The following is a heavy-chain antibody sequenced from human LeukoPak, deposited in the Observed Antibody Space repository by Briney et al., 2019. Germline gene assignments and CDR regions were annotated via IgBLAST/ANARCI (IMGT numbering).Heavy chain of an antibody. CDR1: GYTFTSYY. V-gene: IGHV1-46*01. CDR3: ARASRGEQLAGLDY. D-gene: IGHD6-6*01. J-gene: IGHJ4*02. Sequence: VASVKVSCKASGYTFTSYYMHWVRQAPGQGLEWMGIINPSGGSTSYAQKFQGRVTMTRDMSTSTVYMELSGLRSEDTALYYCARASRGEQLAGLDYWGQGTLVTVSS. CDR2: INPSGGST.